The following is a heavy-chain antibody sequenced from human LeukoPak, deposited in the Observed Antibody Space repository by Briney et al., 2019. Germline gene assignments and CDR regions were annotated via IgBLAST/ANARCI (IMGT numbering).Heavy chain of an antibody. CDR2: ISYDGSNK. D-gene: IGHD3-10*01. CDR1: GFTFSSYG. Sequence: PGGSLRLSCAASGFTFSSYGMHWVRQAPGKGLEWVAVISYDGSNKYYADSVKGRFTISRDNSKNTLYLQMNSLRAEDTAVYYCARATYGSGSFYFDYWGQGTLVTVSS. CDR3: ARATYGSGSFYFDY. J-gene: IGHJ4*02. V-gene: IGHV3-30*03.